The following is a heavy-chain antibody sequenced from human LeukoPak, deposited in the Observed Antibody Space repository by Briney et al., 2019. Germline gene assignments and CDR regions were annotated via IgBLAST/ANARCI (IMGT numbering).Heavy chain of an antibody. Sequence: PGGSLRLSCAASGFSSSSYRMNWVRQAPGKGLEWVDSNSSNNGYICYADSVKGRFTISRDNGENSLHLEMNSLRAEDAAVYYCARDLGTRKSIAFADWGQGTLVTVSS. J-gene: IGHJ4*02. CDR2: NSSNNGYI. V-gene: IGHV3-21*01. CDR3: ARDLGTRKSIAFAD. D-gene: IGHD6-6*01. CDR1: GFSSSSYR.